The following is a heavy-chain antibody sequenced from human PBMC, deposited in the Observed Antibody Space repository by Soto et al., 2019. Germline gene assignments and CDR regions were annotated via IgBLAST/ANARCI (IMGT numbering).Heavy chain of an antibody. V-gene: IGHV3-30-3*01. J-gene: IGHJ3*02. Sequence: QVQLVESGGGVVQPGRSLRLSCAASGFTFSSYAMHWVRQAPGKGLEWVAVISYDGSNKYYADSVKGRFTISRDNSKNTLYLPMNSLRAEDTAVYYCARDLRLSYGDYGTDAFDIWGQGTMVTVSS. CDR1: GFTFSSYA. D-gene: IGHD4-17*01. CDR2: ISYDGSNK. CDR3: ARDLRLSYGDYGTDAFDI.